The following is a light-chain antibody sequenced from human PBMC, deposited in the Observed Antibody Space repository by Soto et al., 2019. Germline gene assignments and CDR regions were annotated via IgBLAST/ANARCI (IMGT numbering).Light chain of an antibody. CDR3: QQSYGNPRT. V-gene: IGKV1-39*01. Sequence: DIRMTQSPSSLSASVGDRVTITCRASQSISSHLNWYQQKPGKAPKVLIYAASTLQSGVPSRFSGSGSGTDFTLTISSLQPEDCAAYYCQQSYGNPRTCGPGTKVEIK. CDR1: QSISSH. CDR2: AAS. J-gene: IGKJ1*01.